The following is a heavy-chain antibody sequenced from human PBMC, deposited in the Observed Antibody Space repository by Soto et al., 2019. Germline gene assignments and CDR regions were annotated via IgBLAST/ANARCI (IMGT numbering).Heavy chain of an antibody. J-gene: IGHJ4*02. CDR3: ARISRRSSIFKPPRAVKRWDGDY. CDR2: INPSGGNT. V-gene: IGHV1-46*01. CDR1: GYTFTSYH. Sequence: QVQLVQSGPAMEKPGASVNISCQASGYTFTSYHLHWVRQAPGQGLEWMGVINPSGGNTTYAPKFQGRFTMTRDTSSNTLYMQLSSLTSVYTAVYFCARISRRSSIFKPPRAVKRWDGDYWGQGTLVTVSS. D-gene: IGHD1-26*01.